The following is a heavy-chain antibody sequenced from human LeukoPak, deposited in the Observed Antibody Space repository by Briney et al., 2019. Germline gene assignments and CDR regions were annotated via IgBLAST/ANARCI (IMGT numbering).Heavy chain of an antibody. J-gene: IGHJ4*02. Sequence: GGSLRLSCEASGFTFSSYWMHWVRHTPGKELVWVSRIKGDGSSTSYADSVKGRFTISRDNAKNTLYLQMNSLRVEDTAVYYCARDGYSFGHDFDYWGQGTLVTVSS. D-gene: IGHD5-18*01. V-gene: IGHV3-74*01. CDR3: ARDGYSFGHDFDY. CDR1: GFTFSSYW. CDR2: IKGDGSST.